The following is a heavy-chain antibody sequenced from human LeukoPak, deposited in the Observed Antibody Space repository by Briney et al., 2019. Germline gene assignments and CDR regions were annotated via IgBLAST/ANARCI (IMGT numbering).Heavy chain of an antibody. CDR1: GGSISSYY. J-gene: IGHJ4*02. V-gene: IGHV4-59*01. CDR3: ARGQGYDILTGYKLGDY. Sequence: SETLSLTCTVSGGSISSYYWSWIRQPPGKGLEWIGSIYYSGSTNYNPSLKSRVTISVDTSKNQFSLKLSSVTAADTAVYYCARGQGYDILTGYKLGDYWGQGTLVTVSS. CDR2: IYYSGST. D-gene: IGHD3-9*01.